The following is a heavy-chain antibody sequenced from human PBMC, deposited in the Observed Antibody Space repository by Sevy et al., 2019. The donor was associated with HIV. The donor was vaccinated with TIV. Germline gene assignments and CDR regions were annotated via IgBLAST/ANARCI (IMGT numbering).Heavy chain of an antibody. CDR2: IWYDGSQE. J-gene: IGHJ4*02. D-gene: IGHD2-2*01. Sequence: GGSLRLSCAASGFIFSNYGMHWVRQAPGKGLEWLAVIWYDGSQEYYADSVKGRFTVSRDNPKNTLYLQMNSLRAEDTAVYYCATNGRYTTSWPHFDYWGQGTLVTVSS. CDR1: GFIFSNYG. V-gene: IGHV3-33*01. CDR3: ATNGRYTTSWPHFDY.